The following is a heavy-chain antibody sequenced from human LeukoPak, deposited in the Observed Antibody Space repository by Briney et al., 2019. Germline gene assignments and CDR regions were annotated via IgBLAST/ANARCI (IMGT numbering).Heavy chain of an antibody. CDR1: GGSISYYF. CDR2: SHYSGSN. V-gene: IGHV4-59*08. CDR3: VRQKAANADLEY. Sequence: SETLSLTCTVSGGSISYYFWSWSRQSPGKTLEWIGNSHYSGSNTYNPSLESRLSMSVDTSKNQFSLTLRSATAADTAVYYCVRQKAANADLEYWGQGTLVTVAS. D-gene: IGHD6-13*01. J-gene: IGHJ4*02.